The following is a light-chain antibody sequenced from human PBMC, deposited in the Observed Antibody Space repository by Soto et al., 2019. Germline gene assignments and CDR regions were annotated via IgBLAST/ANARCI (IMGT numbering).Light chain of an antibody. Sequence: EIVMTQSPPTLSVSPGEGATLSCRASQSISSNLAWYQQKPGQAPRLLMFRTSSRATGFPARFSGSGSGTEFNITISSLQSEDSAIYYCQQYNNWPRATFGGGTKVDI. CDR1: QSISSN. V-gene: IGKV3-15*01. CDR2: RTS. CDR3: QQYNNWPRAT. J-gene: IGKJ4*01.